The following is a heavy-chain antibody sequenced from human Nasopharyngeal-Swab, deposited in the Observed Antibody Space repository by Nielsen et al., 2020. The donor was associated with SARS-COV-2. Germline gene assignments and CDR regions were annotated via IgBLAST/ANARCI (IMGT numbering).Heavy chain of an antibody. CDR3: ASYDFWSGSTYYYYYGMDV. CDR1: GFTFSSYS. V-gene: IGHV3-21*01. D-gene: IGHD3-3*01. Sequence: GASLKISCAASGFTFSSYSMNWVRQAPGKGLEWVSSISSSSSYIYYADSVKGRFTISRDNAKNSLYLQMNSLRAEDTAVYYCASYDFWSGSTYYYYYGMDVWGQGTTVTVSS. CDR2: ISSSSSYI. J-gene: IGHJ6*02.